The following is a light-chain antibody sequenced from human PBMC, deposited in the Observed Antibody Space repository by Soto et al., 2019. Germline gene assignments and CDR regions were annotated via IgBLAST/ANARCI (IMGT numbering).Light chain of an antibody. CDR3: AAWDDSLNASV. Sequence: ALTQPPSASGAPGQRVTISCSGSSSNVGSNTVSWYQQFPGTAPKLLIRSNNKRPSGVPDRFSGSKSGTSASLAISGLQSEDEADYYCAAWDDSLNASVFGGGTKVTVL. CDR2: SNN. CDR1: SSNVGSNT. J-gene: IGLJ1*01. V-gene: IGLV1-44*01.